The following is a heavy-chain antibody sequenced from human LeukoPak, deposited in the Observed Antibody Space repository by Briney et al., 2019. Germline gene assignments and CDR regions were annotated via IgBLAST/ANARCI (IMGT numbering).Heavy chain of an antibody. J-gene: IGHJ3*02. CDR2: INPNSGGT. D-gene: IGHD4-17*01. CDR1: GYTFTGYY. CDR3: ALSTVATEAFDI. V-gene: IGHV1-2*02. Sequence: EASVKVSCKASGYTFTGYYMYWVRPAPGQGLEWMGWINPNSGGTNYAQKFQGRVTMTRDTSISTAYMELSRLRSDDTAVYYCALSTVATEAFDIWGQGTMVTVSS.